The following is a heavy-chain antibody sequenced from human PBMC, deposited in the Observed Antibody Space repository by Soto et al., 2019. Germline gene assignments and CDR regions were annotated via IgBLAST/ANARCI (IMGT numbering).Heavy chain of an antibody. V-gene: IGHV3-30-3*01. D-gene: IGHD6-13*01. CDR3: AREGIAESGPNFYDF. CDR1: GFTFKHNA. J-gene: IGHJ4*02. Sequence: QVQLVESGGGVVQPGRSLTIFCTASGFTFKHNAMHWIRQAPAKGLEWVADISFDGSTKNYADSVKGRFTISRDNSTNTLSLQMRALKGEDTATYYCAREGIAESGPNFYDFWGQGTLVAVSS. CDR2: ISFDGSTK.